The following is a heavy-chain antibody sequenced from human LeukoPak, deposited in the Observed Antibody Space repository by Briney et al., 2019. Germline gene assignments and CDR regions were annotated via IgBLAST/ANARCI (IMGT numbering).Heavy chain of an antibody. CDR1: GYTFTAYY. CDR2: INPNGGGI. CDR3: AREAANMVRGVMGK. J-gene: IGHJ4*02. V-gene: IGHV1-2*02. Sequence: VASVTVSCKASGYTFTAYYMHWVRQAPGQGVEWMGWINPNGGGINYEQKFQGRVTMTRDTSISTAYMELSRLTSDDTAVYYCAREAANMVRGVMGKWGQGTLVTVSS. D-gene: IGHD3-10*01.